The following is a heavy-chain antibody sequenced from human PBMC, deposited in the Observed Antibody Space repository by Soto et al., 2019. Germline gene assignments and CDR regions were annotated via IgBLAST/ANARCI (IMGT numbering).Heavy chain of an antibody. CDR1: GGSVSSGSYY. CDR3: AREVGAPLYNWFDP. V-gene: IGHV4-61*01. J-gene: IGHJ5*02. D-gene: IGHD1-26*01. Sequence: PSETLSLTCTVSGGSVSSGSYYWSWIRQPPGKGLEWIGYIYYSGNTNYKPYLKNRVTISIDTSKNQFSLKQSSKNATDTAVYYCAREVGAPLYNWFDPWGQGTLVTVS. CDR2: IYYSGNT.